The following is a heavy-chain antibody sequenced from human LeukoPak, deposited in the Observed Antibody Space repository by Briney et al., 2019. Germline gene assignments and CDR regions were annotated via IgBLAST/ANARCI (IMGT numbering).Heavy chain of an antibody. V-gene: IGHV1-69*06. CDR1: GGTFSSYA. J-gene: IGHJ1*01. Sequence: GASVKVSCKASGGTFSSYAISWVRQAPEQGLEWMGGIIPIFGTANYAQKFQGRVTITADKSTSTAYMELSSLRSEDTAVYYCARGPSSYGDYIFRIAEYFQHWGQGTLVTVSS. CDR2: IIPIFGTA. CDR3: ARGPSSYGDYIFRIAEYFQH. D-gene: IGHD4-17*01.